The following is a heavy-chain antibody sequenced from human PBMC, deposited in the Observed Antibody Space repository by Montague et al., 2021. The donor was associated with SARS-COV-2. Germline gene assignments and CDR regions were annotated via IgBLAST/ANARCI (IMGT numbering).Heavy chain of an antibody. V-gene: IGHV4-34*01. CDR3: ARFPHGSGSYNADYNYGMDV. Sequence: SETLSLTCVVYGGSFNDFYWSWIRQPPGEGLEWIGEVNFRGRTNYNPSLKSRATVSVDKSNNHFSLRLSSVTVADTAVYYCARFPHGSGSYNADYNYGMDVWGQGTTVTVSS. CDR1: GGSFNDFY. J-gene: IGHJ6*02. CDR2: VNFRGRT. D-gene: IGHD3-10*01.